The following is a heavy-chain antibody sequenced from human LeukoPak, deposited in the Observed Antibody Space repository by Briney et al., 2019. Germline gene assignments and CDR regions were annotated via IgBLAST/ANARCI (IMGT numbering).Heavy chain of an antibody. J-gene: IGHJ4*02. D-gene: IGHD3-10*01. CDR3: ARYYGSGSLDY. CDR2: ISYDGSNK. V-gene: IGHV3-30*03. CDR1: GCTFSDYG. Sequence: GRSLRLSCAASGCTFSDYGMHWVRQAPGKGLEWVALISYDGSNKYYADSVKGRFTISRDTSKNTLHLQMDSLRVEDTAMYYCARYYGSGSLDYWGQGTLVTVSS.